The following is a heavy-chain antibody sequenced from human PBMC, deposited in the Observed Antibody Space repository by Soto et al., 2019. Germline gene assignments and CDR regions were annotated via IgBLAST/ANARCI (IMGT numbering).Heavy chain of an antibody. V-gene: IGHV4-4*02. J-gene: IGHJ6*03. D-gene: IGHD2-15*01. CDR3: ARDQGHCSGGSCYVAYYYYYYMDV. CDR1: SGSISSSNW. Sequence: QVQLQESGPGLVKPSGTLSLTCAVSSGSISSSNWWSWVRQPPGKGLEWIGEIYHSGSTNYNPSLKSRVTISVDKSKNQFSLKLSSVTAADTAVYYCARDQGHCSGGSCYVAYYYYYYMDVWGKGTTVTVSS. CDR2: IYHSGST.